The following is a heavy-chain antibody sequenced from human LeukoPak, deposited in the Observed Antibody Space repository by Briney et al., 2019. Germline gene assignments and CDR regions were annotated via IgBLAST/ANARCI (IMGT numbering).Heavy chain of an antibody. V-gene: IGHV4-4*07. Sequence: SETLSLTCTVSGGSTRGYYWSWIRQPAGKGLEWIGRVHSGDNSNSVPSLKSRLAMSLDTSTNQFSLKLTSVTAADTAVYYCARGGAHSPSHDYFYQFMDVWGKGTTVTVSS. J-gene: IGHJ6*03. CDR2: VHSGDNS. CDR1: GGSTRGYY. CDR3: ARGGAHSPSHDYFYQFMDV. D-gene: IGHD6-13*01.